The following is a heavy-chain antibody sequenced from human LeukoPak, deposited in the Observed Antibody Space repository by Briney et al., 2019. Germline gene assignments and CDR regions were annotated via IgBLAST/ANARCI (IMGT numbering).Heavy chain of an antibody. Sequence: GGSLRLSCAASGFTFSSFSMNWVRQAPGKGLEWVSFINNNSSYIFYADSVKGRFTISRDNGKNSLYLQMNSLRAEDTAVYYCARDTAYSRGWYVLDYYYGMDVWGQGTTVTVSS. V-gene: IGHV3-21*01. J-gene: IGHJ6*02. CDR2: INNNSSYI. CDR3: ARDTAYSRGWYVLDYYYGMDV. D-gene: IGHD6-19*01. CDR1: GFTFSSFS.